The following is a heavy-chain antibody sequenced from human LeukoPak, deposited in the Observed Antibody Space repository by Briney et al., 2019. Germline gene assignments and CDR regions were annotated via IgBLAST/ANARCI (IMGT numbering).Heavy chain of an antibody. CDR2: ISGSGGSA. CDR3: ARWSLYDGSGYYYYYGMDV. CDR1: GFTFSSYA. D-gene: IGHD3-22*01. V-gene: IGHV3-23*01. Sequence: GGSLRLSCAASGFTFSSYAMSWVRQAPGKGLEWVSAISGSGGSAYYADSVKGRFTISRDNAKNSLYLQMNSLRAEDTAVYYCARWSLYDGSGYYYYYGMDVWGQGTTVTVSS. J-gene: IGHJ6*02.